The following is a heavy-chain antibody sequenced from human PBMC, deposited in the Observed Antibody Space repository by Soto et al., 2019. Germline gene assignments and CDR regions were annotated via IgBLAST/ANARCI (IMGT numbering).Heavy chain of an antibody. CDR2: IYHSGST. D-gene: IGHD6-13*01. J-gene: IGHJ4*02. CDR1: GDSIIGANW. V-gene: IGHV4-4*02. CDR3: AREGTSSWKPIDY. Sequence: PSETLSLTCAVSGDSIIGANWWTWVRQSPEKGLEWIGEIYHSGSTKYNPSLESRVTMSVNKSKTQFSLRLTSVTAADTALYYCAREGTSSWKPIDYWGQEIVVTVSS.